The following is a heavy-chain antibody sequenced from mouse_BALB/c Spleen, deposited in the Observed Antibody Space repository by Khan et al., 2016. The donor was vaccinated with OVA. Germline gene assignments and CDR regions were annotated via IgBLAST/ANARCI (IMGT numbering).Heavy chain of an antibody. CDR3: ARSGTISTVVITDFDY. CDR2: IKYSGST. Sequence: EVQLQESGPGLVKPSQSLSLTCTVTGYSITSDYAWNWIRQFPGNKLEWMGYIKYSGSTSYNPSLKSRFSITRNTSKNQFFLQLRSVTTEDTATYYCARSGTISTVVITDFDYWGQGTTLTVSS. V-gene: IGHV3-2*02. CDR1: GYSITSDYA. J-gene: IGHJ2*01. D-gene: IGHD1-1*01.